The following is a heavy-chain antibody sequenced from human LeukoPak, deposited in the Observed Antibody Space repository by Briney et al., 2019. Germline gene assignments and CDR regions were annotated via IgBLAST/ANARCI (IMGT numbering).Heavy chain of an antibody. V-gene: IGHV1-18*01. J-gene: IGHJ4*02. CDR3: ARGFCSSTSCYLPTDY. CDR2: ISAYNGNT. D-gene: IGHD2-2*01. Sequence: ASGKVSCKASGYTFTSYGISWVRQAPGQGLEWMRWISAYNGNTNYAQKLQGRVTMTTDTSTSTAYMELRSLRSDDTAVYYCARGFCSSTSCYLPTDYWGQGTLVTVSS. CDR1: GYTFTSYG.